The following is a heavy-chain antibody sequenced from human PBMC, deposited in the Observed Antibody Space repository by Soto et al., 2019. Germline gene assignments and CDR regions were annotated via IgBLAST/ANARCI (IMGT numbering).Heavy chain of an antibody. D-gene: IGHD4-17*01. CDR2: IYYSGST. CDR1: GGSISSGGYY. V-gene: IGHV4-31*03. CDR3: ARLRDYGDGDFDY. J-gene: IGHJ4*02. Sequence: LSLTCTVSGGSISSGGYYWSWIRQHPGKGLEWIGYIYYSGSTYYNPSLKSRVTISVDTSKNQFSLKLSSVTAADTAVYYCARLRDYGDGDFDYWGQGTLVTVSS.